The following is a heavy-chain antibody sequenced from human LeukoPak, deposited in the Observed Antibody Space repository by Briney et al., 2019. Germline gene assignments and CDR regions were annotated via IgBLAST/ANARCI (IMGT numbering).Heavy chain of an antibody. J-gene: IGHJ4*02. CDR2: ISGSGST. Sequence: PGGPLRLSCAASGFTFRSYAMTWVRQAPGKGLEWVSEISGSGSTYYADSVRGRFTISRDNSKNTLYLQMNSLRAEDTAVYYCAQSKHWPALDYWGQGTLVTVSS. D-gene: IGHD1-1*01. CDR3: AQSKHWPALDY. CDR1: GFTFRSYA. V-gene: IGHV3-23*01.